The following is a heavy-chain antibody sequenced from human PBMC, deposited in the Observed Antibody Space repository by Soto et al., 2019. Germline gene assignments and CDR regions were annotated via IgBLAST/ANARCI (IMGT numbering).Heavy chain of an antibody. CDR1: GFTFSSYT. CDR2: ISYEGSNK. Sequence: PGGSLRLSCAASGFTFSSYTMHWVRQTPGKRLEWVAVISYEGSNKYYAASVKGRFTISRDNSKNTLYLQMNSLRAEDTAVYYCARALLGYCSSTSCPQWNDAFDIWGQGTMANVSS. CDR3: ARALLGYCSSTSCPQWNDAFDI. V-gene: IGHV3-30-3*01. D-gene: IGHD2-2*01. J-gene: IGHJ3*02.